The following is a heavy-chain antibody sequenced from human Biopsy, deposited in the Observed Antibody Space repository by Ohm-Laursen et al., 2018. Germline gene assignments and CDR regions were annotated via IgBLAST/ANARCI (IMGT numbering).Heavy chain of an antibody. CDR1: GGTFSNYG. D-gene: IGHD3-9*01. CDR2: NIPILGTG. CDR3: ATKLTGYFHH. Sequence: SSVKVSCKALGGTFSNYGVNWVRQAPGQGLEWLGGNIPILGTGNYAQKFQDRVTVAADTSTSTATMELRSLRSDDTAVYYCATKLTGYFHHWGQGTLVIVSS. J-gene: IGHJ1*01. V-gene: IGHV1-69*06.